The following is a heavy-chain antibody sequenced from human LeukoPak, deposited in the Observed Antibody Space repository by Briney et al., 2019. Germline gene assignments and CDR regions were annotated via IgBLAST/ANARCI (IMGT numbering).Heavy chain of an antibody. CDR1: GYTFTTYG. D-gene: IGHD2-15*01. Sequence: GASVKVSCTASGYTFTTYGISWVRQAPGQGLEWMGWISVYNGHTNYAQNAQKLQGRLTMTTDTSTTTAYMELRSLRSDDTAVYYCARAGAVVDNWFDPWGQGTLVTVSS. J-gene: IGHJ5*02. V-gene: IGHV1-18*01. CDR2: ISVYNGHT. CDR3: ARAGAVVDNWFDP.